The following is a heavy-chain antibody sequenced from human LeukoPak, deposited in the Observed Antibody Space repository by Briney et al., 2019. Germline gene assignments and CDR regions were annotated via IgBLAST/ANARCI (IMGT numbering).Heavy chain of an antibody. V-gene: IGHV4-39*07. CDR3: AREDAEQMDNSFDI. CDR2: VYYIGST. Sequence: SETLSLTCTVSGDAISRSSDYWGWIRQPPGKGPEWIGSVYYIGSTFYNPSLKSRLTISIDTSKNQFSLKLRSVTAADTAVYYCAREDAEQMDNSFDIWGQGTMVTVSS. D-gene: IGHD5-24*01. CDR1: GDAISRSSDY. J-gene: IGHJ3*02.